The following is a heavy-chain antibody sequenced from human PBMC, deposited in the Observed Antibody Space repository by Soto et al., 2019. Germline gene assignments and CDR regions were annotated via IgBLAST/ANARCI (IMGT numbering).Heavy chain of an antibody. CDR1: GHTFTSYG. J-gene: IGHJ4*02. CDR3: ARDDHDFWSGYYSL. CDR2: ISAYNGNT. Sequence: VASVKVSCKASGHTFTSYGISWVRQAPGQGLEWMGWISAYNGNTNYAQKLQGRVTMTTDTSTSTAYMELRSLRSDDTAVYYCARDDHDFWSGYYSLWGQGTLVTVSS. V-gene: IGHV1-18*01. D-gene: IGHD3-3*01.